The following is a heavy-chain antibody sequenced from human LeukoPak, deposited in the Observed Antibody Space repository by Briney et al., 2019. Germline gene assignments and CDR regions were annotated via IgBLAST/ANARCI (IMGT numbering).Heavy chain of an antibody. CDR2: IYYSGST. CDR1: GGSISSYY. Sequence: SETLSLTCTVSGGSISSYYWSWIRQPPGKGLEWIGYIYYSGSTNYNPSLKSRVTISVDTSKNQFSLKLSSVTAADTAVYYCAKEVDYYDSSGYYSGNWFDPWGQGTLVTVSS. D-gene: IGHD3-22*01. J-gene: IGHJ5*02. CDR3: AKEVDYYDSSGYYSGNWFDP. V-gene: IGHV4-59*01.